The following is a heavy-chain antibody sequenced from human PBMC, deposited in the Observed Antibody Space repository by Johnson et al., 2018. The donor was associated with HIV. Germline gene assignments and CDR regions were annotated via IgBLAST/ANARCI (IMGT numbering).Heavy chain of an antibody. V-gene: IGHV3-48*03. CDR2: ISSSGNTI. CDR1: GFTFSSYA. CDR3: ASPPDAFDI. Sequence: VQLVESGGGVVQPGRSLRLSCVASGFTFSSYAMHWVRQAPGKGLEWVSYISSSGNTIYYADSVKGRFTISRDNAKNSLYLQMNSLRAEDTAVYYCASPPDAFDIWGQGTMVTVSS. J-gene: IGHJ3*02.